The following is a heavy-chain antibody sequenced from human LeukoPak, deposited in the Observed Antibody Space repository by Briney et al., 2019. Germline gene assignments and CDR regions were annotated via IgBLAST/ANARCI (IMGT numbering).Heavy chain of an antibody. J-gene: IGHJ5*02. Sequence: ASVKVSCKASGYTFTGYYMHWVRQAPGQGLEWMGIINPSGGSTSYAQKFQGRVTMTRDMSTSTVYMELSSLRSEDTAVYYCARESPHPRYIDPWGQGTLVTVSS. CDR1: GYTFTGYY. V-gene: IGHV1-46*01. CDR3: ARESPHPRYIDP. D-gene: IGHD3-16*02. CDR2: INPSGGST.